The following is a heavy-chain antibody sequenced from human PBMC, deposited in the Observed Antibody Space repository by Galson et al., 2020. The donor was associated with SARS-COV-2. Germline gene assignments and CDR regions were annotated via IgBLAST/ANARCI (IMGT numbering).Heavy chain of an antibody. CDR3: ARQNRILGGYYGPFDL. D-gene: IGHD1-26*01. Sequence: ASETLSLTCTVSGGSISSTSYYWGWIRQPPGKGLEWIGSIFYSGSTYSNPSLRSRVTISVDTSKNQFSLRLSSVTGADTAVYYCARQNRILGGYYGPFDLWGQGTMVTVSS. V-gene: IGHV4-39*01. J-gene: IGHJ3*01. CDR1: GGSISSTSYY. CDR2: IFYSGST.